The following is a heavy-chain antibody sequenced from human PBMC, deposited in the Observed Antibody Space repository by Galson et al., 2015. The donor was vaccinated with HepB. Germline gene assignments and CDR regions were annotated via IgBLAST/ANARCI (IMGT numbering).Heavy chain of an antibody. V-gene: IGHV3-23*01. D-gene: IGHD2-15*01. J-gene: IGHJ4*02. CDR3: AKANYPGYCSGERSGNCFPLYNFDC. CDR1: GFTVSSNY. Sequence: SLRLSCAASGFTVSSNYMSWVRQGPGKRLEWVAAISGSGATTYYAESVKGRFTISRDNSKNTLHLEMNSLRADDTAVYYCAKANYPGYCSGERSGNCFPLYNFDCWGQGTLVTVSS. CDR2: ISGSGATT.